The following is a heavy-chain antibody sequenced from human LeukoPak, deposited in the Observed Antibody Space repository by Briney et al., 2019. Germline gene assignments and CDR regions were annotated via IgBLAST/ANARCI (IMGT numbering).Heavy chain of an antibody. CDR3: AKDRSGSWYPYYFDY. D-gene: IGHD6-13*01. Sequence: GGSLRLSCATSGFPVSDNYMSWVRQAPGKGLEWVSIIYSDGTTYYADSVKGRFTISRDNSKNTLYLQMNSLRAEDTAVYYCAKDRSGSWYPYYFDYWGQGTLVTVSS. V-gene: IGHV3-66*01. J-gene: IGHJ4*02. CDR2: IYSDGTT. CDR1: GFPVSDNY.